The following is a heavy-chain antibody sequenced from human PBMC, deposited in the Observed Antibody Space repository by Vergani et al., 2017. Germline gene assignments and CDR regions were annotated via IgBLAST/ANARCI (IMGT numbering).Heavy chain of an antibody. CDR3: ARGPSSSWYEFDYYYYYGMDV. D-gene: IGHD6-13*01. CDR1: GGSISSGGYY. CDR2: INHSGST. Sequence: QVQLQESGPGLVKPSQTLSLTCTVSGGSISSGGYYWSWIRQHPGKGLEWIGEINHSGSTNYNPSLKSRVTISVDTSKNQFSLKLSSVTAADTAVYYCARGPSSSWYEFDYYYYYGMDVWGQGTTVTVSS. J-gene: IGHJ6*02. V-gene: IGHV4-31*03.